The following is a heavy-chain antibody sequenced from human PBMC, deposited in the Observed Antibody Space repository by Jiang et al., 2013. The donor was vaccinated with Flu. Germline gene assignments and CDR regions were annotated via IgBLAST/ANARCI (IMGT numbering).Heavy chain of an antibody. CDR1: GGTFSNNA. Sequence: SGAEVKKPGSSVKVSCKASGGTFSNNAINWVRQAPGQGLEWMGGIIPSFGTVNYVQNFQGRVTITADESTSTAYMELSSLRSEDTAVYYCASSSTWANWFDPWGQGTLVTVSS. V-gene: IGHV1-69*01. J-gene: IGHJ5*02. D-gene: IGHD1-26*01. CDR2: IIPSFGTV. CDR3: ASSSTWANWFDP.